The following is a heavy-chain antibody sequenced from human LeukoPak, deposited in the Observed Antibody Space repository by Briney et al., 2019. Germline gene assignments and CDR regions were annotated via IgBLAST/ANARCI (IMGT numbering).Heavy chain of an antibody. J-gene: IGHJ4*02. CDR3: ARGLRYGSNYFDY. CDR1: GYTFTSYD. Sequence: GSLKVSCKTSGYTFTSYDINWVRQAPGQGVEWMGWISAYNGNTNYAQRLQGRVTMTTDTSTTTAYMELRNLRSDDTAVYFCARGLRYGSNYFDYWGQGTLVTVSS. CDR2: ISAYNGNT. D-gene: IGHD5/OR15-5a*01. V-gene: IGHV1-18*01.